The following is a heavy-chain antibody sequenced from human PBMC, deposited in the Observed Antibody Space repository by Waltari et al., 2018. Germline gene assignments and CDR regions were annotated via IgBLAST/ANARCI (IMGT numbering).Heavy chain of an antibody. CDR3: ASEVAGSNYYYYGMDV. J-gene: IGHJ6*02. Sequence: QVQLVQSGAEVKKPGSSVKVSCKACGGTFSSYAISGRRPAPGQGLEWMGRIIPILGIANYAQKFQGRVTITADKSTSTAYMELSSLRSEDTAVYYCASEVAGSNYYYYGMDVWGQGTTVTVSS. CDR2: IIPILGIA. D-gene: IGHD6-19*01. V-gene: IGHV1-69*04. CDR1: GGTFSSYA.